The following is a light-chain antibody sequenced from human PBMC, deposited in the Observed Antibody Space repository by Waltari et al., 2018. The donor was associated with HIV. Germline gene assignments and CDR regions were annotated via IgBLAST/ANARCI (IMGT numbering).Light chain of an antibody. CDR2: DLI. Sequence: QSALTQSRPVSGSPGQSIPISCTGTTNDVGAYNYVSWYQQHPGRAPKLLIFDLIKRPSGVPDRFSGSKSGNTASLTISGLQAEDEADYYCCSSAGKYTFVFGTGTKVTVL. CDR3: CSSAGKYTFV. CDR1: TNDVGAYNY. V-gene: IGLV2-11*01. J-gene: IGLJ1*01.